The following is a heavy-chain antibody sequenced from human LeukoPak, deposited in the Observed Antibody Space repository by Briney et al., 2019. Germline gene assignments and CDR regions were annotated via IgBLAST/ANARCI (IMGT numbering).Heavy chain of an antibody. CDR2: ISYDGSNK. CDR3: AASSRDEGEGSWFDP. CDR1: GFTFSSYA. J-gene: IGHJ5*02. V-gene: IGHV3-30*04. D-gene: IGHD6-13*01. Sequence: QTGGSLRLSYAASGFTFSSYAMHWVRQAPGKGLEWVAVISYDGSNKYYADSVKGRFTISRDNSKNTLYLQMNSLRAEDTAVYYCAASSRDEGEGSWFDPWGQGTLVTVSS.